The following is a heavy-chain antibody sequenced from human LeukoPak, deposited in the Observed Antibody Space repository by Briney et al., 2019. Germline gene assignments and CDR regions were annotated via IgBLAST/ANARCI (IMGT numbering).Heavy chain of an antibody. D-gene: IGHD3-10*01. CDR2: IRSEANRCAT. Sequence: CPKLSPAASRFTFSVSATHWVRHASRKRLEWVGRIRSEANRCATAYAASVRRRFIIFRADSKNTAYMQMNSLTTEATAVYCCTHYRGASAYFDAFDIWGQGTMVTVSS. V-gene: IGHV3-73*01. J-gene: IGHJ3*02. CDR1: RFTFSVSA. CDR3: THYRGASAYFDAFDI.